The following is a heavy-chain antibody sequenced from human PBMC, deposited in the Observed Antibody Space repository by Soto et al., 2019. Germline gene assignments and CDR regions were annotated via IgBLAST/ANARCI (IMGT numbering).Heavy chain of an antibody. V-gene: IGHV3-74*01. CDR3: ARVVPNCYAMDV. Sequence: EVQLVESGGGLVQPGGSLRLSCAASGFTFSNYWMHWVRQAPGKGLVWVSRIKFDGSNTDYADSVKGRFTISRDNAKNTRYLQMNSLSAEDTTLYYCARVVPNCYAMDVWGQGTTVTVSS. J-gene: IGHJ6*02. CDR2: IKFDGSNT. CDR1: GFTFSNYW.